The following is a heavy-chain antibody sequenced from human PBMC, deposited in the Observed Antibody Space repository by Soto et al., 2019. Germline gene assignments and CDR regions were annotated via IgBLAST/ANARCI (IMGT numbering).Heavy chain of an antibody. J-gene: IGHJ4*02. D-gene: IGHD6-19*01. CDR3: ARDPVNSSPYSNFDY. CDR1: GFTFSSYA. CDR2: ISYDGSNK. V-gene: IGHV3-30*14. Sequence: QVQLVESWGGGVQPGRSLRLSCAASGFTFSSYAMHWVRKAPGKGLEWVAVISYDGSNKYYADSVKGRFTISRDNSKNTLYRQMNILRAEDTAVYYCARDPVNSSPYSNFDYWGQGTLVTVSS.